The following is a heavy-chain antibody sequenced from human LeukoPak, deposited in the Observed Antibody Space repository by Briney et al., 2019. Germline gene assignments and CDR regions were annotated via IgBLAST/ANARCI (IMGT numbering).Heavy chain of an antibody. V-gene: IGHV4-31*03. Sequence: SETLSLTCTVSAGSISSGGYYWRWIRQHPGKSLEWIGYIYYSGSTYYNPSLKSRVTISVDTSKNQFSLKLSSVTAADTAVYYCARAGGGCSGGSCYFEFDYWGQGTLVTVSS. CDR1: AGSISSGGYY. D-gene: IGHD2-15*01. CDR2: IYYSGST. CDR3: ARAGGGCSGGSCYFEFDY. J-gene: IGHJ4*02.